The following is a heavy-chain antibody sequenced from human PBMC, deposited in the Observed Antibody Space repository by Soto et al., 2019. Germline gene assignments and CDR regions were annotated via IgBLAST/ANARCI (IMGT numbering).Heavy chain of an antibody. CDR3: ASGGSSLNFDS. V-gene: IGHV3-11*06. D-gene: IGHD6-6*01. CDR2: ISSSRSST. CDR1: GFIFSDYY. Sequence: SLRLSCAASGFIFSDYYMSWIRQAPGKGLEWVSYISSSRSSTSYADSVKGRFTISRDNAKNTLYLQMNSLRAEDTAVYYCASGGSSLNFDSWGQGTLVTVSS. J-gene: IGHJ4*02.